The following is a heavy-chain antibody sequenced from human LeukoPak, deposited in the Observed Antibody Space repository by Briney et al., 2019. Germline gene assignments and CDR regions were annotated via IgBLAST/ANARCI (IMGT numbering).Heavy chain of an antibody. CDR2: IYYSGTT. CDR3: ARDSSSWARYFDL. D-gene: IGHD2-2*01. V-gene: IGHV4-59*01. J-gene: IGHJ2*01. Sequence: SETLSLTCTVSGGSISSYYWSWIRQPPGKGREWIGYIYYSGTTNYNPSLKSRVTISLDRSKNQFSLKVNSVTAADTALYYCARDSSSWARYFDLWGRGTLVTVSS. CDR1: GGSISSYY.